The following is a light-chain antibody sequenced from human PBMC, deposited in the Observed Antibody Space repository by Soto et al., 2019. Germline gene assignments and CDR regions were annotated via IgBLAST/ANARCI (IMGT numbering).Light chain of an antibody. J-gene: IGKJ2*01. V-gene: IGKV1-39*01. CDR1: QTISSS. Sequence: DIQITQSPSSLSASVGDRVTITCRASQTISSSLNWYQQKPGKAPDLLIYAAYNLQSGVPSRFSGSRSGSDFTLTISSLQPEDFATYYGQQSYSSPQMYTFGQGTRLEIK. CDR3: QQSYSSPQMYT. CDR2: AAY.